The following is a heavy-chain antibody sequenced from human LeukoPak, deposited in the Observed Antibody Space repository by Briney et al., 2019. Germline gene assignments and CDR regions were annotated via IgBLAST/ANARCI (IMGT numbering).Heavy chain of an antibody. Sequence: PWGSLRLSCAASGFTVSRNYMTWVRQAPGKGLEWVSVIYSGGSTYYADSVKGRFTISRDNSKNTLFLQMNSLRAEDTAVYYCARASLAYFDSWGQGTLVTVSS. CDR1: GFTVSRNY. V-gene: IGHV3-53*01. CDR3: ARASLAYFDS. CDR2: IYSGGST. J-gene: IGHJ4*02.